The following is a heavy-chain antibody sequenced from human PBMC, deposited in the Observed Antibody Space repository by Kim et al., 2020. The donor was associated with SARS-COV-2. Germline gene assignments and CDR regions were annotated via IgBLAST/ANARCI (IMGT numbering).Heavy chain of an antibody. CDR2: ISYSGST. CDR1: GGSIDAYY. V-gene: IGHV4-59*13. D-gene: IGHD1-1*01. CDR3: ARDRGLWNGYYYGMDV. J-gene: IGHJ6*02. Sequence: SETLSLSCTVSGGSIDAYYWSWVRQPPGKGLEWIGHISYSGSTNYNPSLTSRATMSVDTSKTHFSLRLSFVTAADTAVYYCARDRGLWNGYYYGMDVWGRGTTVTVSS.